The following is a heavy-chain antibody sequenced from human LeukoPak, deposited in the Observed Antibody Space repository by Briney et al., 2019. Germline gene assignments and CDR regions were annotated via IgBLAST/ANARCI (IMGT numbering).Heavy chain of an antibody. CDR3: AKSWGVEYTDGFFIGVDY. CDR2: ISGSGGST. Sequence: GGTLRLSCAASGFTFRDYGMSWVRQAPGKGLEWVSAISGSGGSTYYADSVKGRFTISRDNSKNTLYLQMNSLRVEDTAVFYCAKSWGVEYTDGFFIGVDYWGQGTLVTVSS. CDR1: GFTFRDYG. V-gene: IGHV3-23*01. D-gene: IGHD2-8*01. J-gene: IGHJ4*02.